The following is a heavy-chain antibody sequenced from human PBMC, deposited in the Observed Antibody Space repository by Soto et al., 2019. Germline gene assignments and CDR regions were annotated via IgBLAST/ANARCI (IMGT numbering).Heavy chain of an antibody. CDR3: ARDRATPGSYFDY. Sequence: GESLKISCAASGFTFSSYWMSWVRQAPGKGLEWVANIKQDGSEKYYVDSVKGRFTISRDNAKNSLYLQMNSLRAEDTAVYYCARDRATPGSYFDYWGQGTLVTVSS. J-gene: IGHJ4*02. D-gene: IGHD1-26*01. CDR1: GFTFSSYW. V-gene: IGHV3-7*01. CDR2: IKQDGSEK.